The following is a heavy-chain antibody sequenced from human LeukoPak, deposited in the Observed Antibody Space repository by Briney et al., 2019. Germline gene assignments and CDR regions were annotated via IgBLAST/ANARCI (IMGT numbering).Heavy chain of an antibody. CDR2: IRYDGSKK. CDR3: ARRGGDSYGQETHYFDY. J-gene: IGHJ4*02. CDR1: GFIFSGYD. V-gene: IGHV3-30*02. Sequence: GGSLRISCTASGFIFSGYDMHWVRQAPGKRLEWVAFIRYDGSKKFYADSVKGRFTISRDNSKNTLFLEVNGLRAVDTAVYYCARRGGDSYGQETHYFDYWGQGTLVTVSS. D-gene: IGHD5-18*01.